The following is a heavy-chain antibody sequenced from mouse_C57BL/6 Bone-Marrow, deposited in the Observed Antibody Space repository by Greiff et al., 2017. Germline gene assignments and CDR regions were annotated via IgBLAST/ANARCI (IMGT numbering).Heavy chain of an antibody. Sequence: VQLQQPGAELVKPGASVKLSCKASGYTFTSYWMQWVKQRPGQGLEWLGGIDPSDSNTNYNQKFKGKATLTVDTYSSTAYMQLSSLTSEDSAVYYCAREGTGNYWGQGTTLTVSS. CDR1: GYTFTSYW. CDR2: IDPSDSNT. CDR3: AREGTGNY. V-gene: IGHV1-50*01. D-gene: IGHD4-1*01. J-gene: IGHJ2*01.